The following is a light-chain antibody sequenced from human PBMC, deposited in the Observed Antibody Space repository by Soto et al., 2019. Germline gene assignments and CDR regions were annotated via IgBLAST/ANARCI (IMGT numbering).Light chain of an antibody. CDR3: QQYNSYSPAT. Sequence: DIHMTESPSMLSASVGNTVPTAWRASQRSRRWFSWYQQQPGKPPKLLVFDASTLESGVPSRFSGRGSETEFTLTISSIQPDDFSTYYCQQYNSYSPATFGQGTKVDI. CDR1: QRSRRW. CDR2: DAS. J-gene: IGKJ1*01. V-gene: IGKV1-5*01.